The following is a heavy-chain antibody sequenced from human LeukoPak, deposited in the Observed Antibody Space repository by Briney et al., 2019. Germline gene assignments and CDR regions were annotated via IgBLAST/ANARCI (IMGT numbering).Heavy chain of an antibody. D-gene: IGHD3-22*01. CDR1: GYSISSGYY. CDR3: ARESYDSSGYSVPLGY. V-gene: IGHV4-38-2*02. CDR2: IYHTGST. Sequence: SETLSLTCTVSGYSISSGYYWAWIRQPPGKGLEWIGNIYHTGSTYYNPSLKSRVTISVDTSKNQFSLKLSSVTAADTAVYYCARESYDSSGYSVPLGYWGQGTLVTVSS. J-gene: IGHJ4*02.